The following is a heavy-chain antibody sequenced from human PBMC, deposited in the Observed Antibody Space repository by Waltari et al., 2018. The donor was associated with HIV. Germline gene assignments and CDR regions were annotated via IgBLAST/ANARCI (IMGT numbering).Heavy chain of an antibody. V-gene: IGHV4-4*02. J-gene: IGHJ5*02. CDR1: GGSISSSNW. Sequence: QVQLQESGPGLVKPSGTLSLTCAVSGGSISSSNWWSRVRQPPGQGLEWIGEIYHSGSTNYNPSLKSRVTISVDKSKNQFSLKLSSVTAADTAVYYCARDTFTGIVVVPEVVRWFDPWGQGTLVTVSS. CDR2: IYHSGST. D-gene: IGHD2-2*01. CDR3: ARDTFTGIVVVPEVVRWFDP.